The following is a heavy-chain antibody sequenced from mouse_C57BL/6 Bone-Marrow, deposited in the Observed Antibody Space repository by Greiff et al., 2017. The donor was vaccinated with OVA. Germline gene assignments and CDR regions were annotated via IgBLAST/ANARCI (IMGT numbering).Heavy chain of an antibody. CDR2: IYPSDSET. Sequence: VQLQQPGAELVRPGSSVKLSCKASGYTFTSYWMDWVKQRPGQGLEWIGNIYPSDSETHYNQKFKDKATLTVDKSSSTAYMQLSSLTSEDSAVYYCARMGFITSVVRYFDVWGTGTTVTVSS. CDR3: ARMGFITSVVRYFDV. J-gene: IGHJ1*03. D-gene: IGHD1-1*01. CDR1: GYTFTSYW. V-gene: IGHV1-61*01.